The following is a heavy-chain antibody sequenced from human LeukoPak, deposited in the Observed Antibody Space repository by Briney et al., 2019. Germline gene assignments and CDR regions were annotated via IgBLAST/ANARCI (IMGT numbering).Heavy chain of an antibody. J-gene: IGHJ5*02. CDR3: ARAVYDSSGYYGPWFDP. V-gene: IGHV4-59*11. Sequence: SETLSLTCTVSGGSIRSHFWSWIRQPPGRGLEWIGYIYYSGSTNYNPSLKSRVTISVDTSKNQFSLRLSSVTAADTAVYYCARAVYDSSGYYGPWFDPWGQGTLVPVSS. CDR1: GGSIRSHF. CDR2: IYYSGST. D-gene: IGHD3-22*01.